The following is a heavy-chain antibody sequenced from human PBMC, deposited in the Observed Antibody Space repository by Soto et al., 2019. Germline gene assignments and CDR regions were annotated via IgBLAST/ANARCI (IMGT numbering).Heavy chain of an antibody. D-gene: IGHD3-22*01. Sequence: QVQLVQSGAEVKKPGSSMKVSCKASGGTFSNYGITWVRQAPGQGLEWMGGIIPIFGTANYAQKFQGRVTITADESTGTAYMELSSLRSEDTAMYYCARVAANRGYYYSVDYWGQGTLVTISS. CDR2: IIPIFGTA. V-gene: IGHV1-69*12. CDR1: GGTFSNYG. J-gene: IGHJ4*02. CDR3: ARVAANRGYYYSVDY.